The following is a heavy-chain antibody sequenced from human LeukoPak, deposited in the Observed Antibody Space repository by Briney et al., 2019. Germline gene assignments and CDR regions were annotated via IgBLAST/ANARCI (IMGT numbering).Heavy chain of an antibody. CDR2: INAGNGNT. CDR3: ARVYGAAGRYYFDY. J-gene: IGHJ4*02. V-gene: IGHV1-3*01. Sequence: ASVKVSCKASGYTFTSYAMHWVRQAPGQRLEWMGWINAGNGNTKYSQKFQGRVTFTRDTSASTAYMELSSLRSEDTAVYYCARVYGAAGRYYFDYWGQGTLVTVSS. D-gene: IGHD6-13*01. CDR1: GYTFTSYA.